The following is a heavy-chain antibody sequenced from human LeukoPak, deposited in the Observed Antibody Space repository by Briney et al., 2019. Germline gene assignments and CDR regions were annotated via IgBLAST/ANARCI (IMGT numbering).Heavy chain of an antibody. CDR3: ARAPTYYFDSSGYSVYYFDY. V-gene: IGHV1-2*02. J-gene: IGHJ4*02. CDR1: GYSFTSYY. D-gene: IGHD3-22*01. CDR2: INPNSGVT. Sequence: ASVKVSCKASGYSFTSYYIHWVRQAPGQGLESMGCINPNSGVTNYAQKFQGRVTMARDTSISTAYMELSRLRSDDTAVYYCARAPTYYFDSSGYSVYYFDYWGQGTLVTISS.